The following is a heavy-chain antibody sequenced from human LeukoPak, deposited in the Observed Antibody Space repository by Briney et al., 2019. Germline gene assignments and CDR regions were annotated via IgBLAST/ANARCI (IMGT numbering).Heavy chain of an antibody. CDR3: TRHIQQLGTRYYYYGMDV. Sequence: GGSLRLSCAASGFTFSGSAMHWVRQASGKGLEWVGRIRSKANGYATAYAASVKGRFTISRDDSKNTAYLQMNSLKTEDTAVYYCTRHIQQLGTRYYYYGMDVWGQGTTVTVSS. J-gene: IGHJ6*02. CDR1: GFTFSGSA. CDR2: IRSKANGYAT. V-gene: IGHV3-73*01. D-gene: IGHD6-13*01.